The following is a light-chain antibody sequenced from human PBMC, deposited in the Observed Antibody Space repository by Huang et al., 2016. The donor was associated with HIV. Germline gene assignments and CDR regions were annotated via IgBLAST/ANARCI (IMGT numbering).Light chain of an antibody. V-gene: IGKV1-39*01. Sequence: DIQMTQSPSSLPASVGDRVTVTCRASQSITSYLNWYQLKPGKATKLLIHTASILQSGVPSRFSGSGSGTDFTLTISRLQPEDFATYCCQQSYSPPYTFGQGTKLEIK. CDR1: QSITSY. CDR2: TAS. CDR3: QQSYSPPYT. J-gene: IGKJ2*01.